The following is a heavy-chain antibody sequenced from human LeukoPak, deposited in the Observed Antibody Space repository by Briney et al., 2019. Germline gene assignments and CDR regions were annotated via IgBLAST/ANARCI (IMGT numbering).Heavy chain of an antibody. D-gene: IGHD6-13*01. CDR2: MNPNSGNT. CDR3: ARGPYSSSWYHYYYYMDV. J-gene: IGHJ6*03. Sequence: ASVKVSCKASGYTFTSYDINWVRQATGQGLEGMGWMNPNSGNTGYAQKFQGRVTITRNTSISTAYMELSSLRSEDTAVYYCARGPYSSSWYHYYYYMDVWGKGTTVTVSS. V-gene: IGHV1-8*01. CDR1: GYTFTSYD.